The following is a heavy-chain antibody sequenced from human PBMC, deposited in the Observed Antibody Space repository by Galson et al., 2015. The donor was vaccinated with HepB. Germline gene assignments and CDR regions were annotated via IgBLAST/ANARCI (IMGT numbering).Heavy chain of an antibody. CDR1: GFSLSTSGVG. Sequence: PALVKPTQTLTLTCTFSGFSLSTSGVGVGWIRQPPGKALEWLALIYWDDDKRYSPSLKSRLTITKDTSKNQVVLTMTNMDPVDTATYYCAHTTPSDYGDYSNWFDPWGQGTLVTVSS. CDR3: AHTTPSDYGDYSNWFDP. J-gene: IGHJ5*02. D-gene: IGHD4-17*01. V-gene: IGHV2-5*02. CDR2: IYWDDDK.